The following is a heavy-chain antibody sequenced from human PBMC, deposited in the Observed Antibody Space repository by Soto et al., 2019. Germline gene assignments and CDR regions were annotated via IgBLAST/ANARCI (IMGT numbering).Heavy chain of an antibody. J-gene: IGHJ6*02. CDR2: IIPIFGTA. CDR3: ARRVVLGYCSSTSCFAMDV. CDR1: GGTFSSYA. D-gene: IGHD2-2*01. Sequence: GASVKVSCKASGGTFSSYAISWVRQAPGQGLEWMGGIIPIFGTANYAQKFQGRVTITADESTSTAYMELSSLRSEDAAVYYCARRVVLGYCSSTSCFAMDVWGQGTTVTVSS. V-gene: IGHV1-69*13.